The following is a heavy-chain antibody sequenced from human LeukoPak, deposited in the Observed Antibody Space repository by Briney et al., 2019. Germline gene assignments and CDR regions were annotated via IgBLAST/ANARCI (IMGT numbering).Heavy chain of an antibody. J-gene: IGHJ5*02. CDR1: GGTFRNYA. D-gene: IGHD3-9*01. CDR2: VIPIFGTA. V-gene: IGHV1-69*06. CDR3: ARDLSYDILTGYSPGFDP. Sequence: SVEVSCKASGGTFRNYAISWVRPAPGQGLEWMGGVIPIFGTANYAQKFQGRVTITADKSTSTAYMELSSLRSEDTAVYYCARDLSYDILTGYSPGFDPWGQGTLVTVSS.